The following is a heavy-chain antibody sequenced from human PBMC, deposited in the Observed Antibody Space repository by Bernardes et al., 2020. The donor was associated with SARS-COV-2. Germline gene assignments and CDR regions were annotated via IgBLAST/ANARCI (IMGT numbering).Heavy chain of an antibody. D-gene: IGHD3-16*01. V-gene: IGHV1-2*02. CDR1: GYPFTGYY. CDR3: ALPPTNYDRFAMDV. CDR2: INPNSGGI. J-gene: IGHJ6*02. Sequence: SVKVSCKASGYPFTGYYLHWVRQAPGQGLEWMGWINPNSGGINYAQKFQGRVTMTRDTSITTAYMELSRLRSDDTAVYYCALPPTNYDRFAMDVWGQGTTVTVSS.